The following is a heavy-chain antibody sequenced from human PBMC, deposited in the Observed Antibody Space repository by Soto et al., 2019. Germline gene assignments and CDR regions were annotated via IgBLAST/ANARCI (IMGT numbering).Heavy chain of an antibody. D-gene: IGHD2-2*02. CDR1: GFTFSTYS. CDR2: ISSRSDI. CDR3: AREYTAWPLAYGLDV. V-gene: IGHV3-21*01. Sequence: PGGSLRLSCVVSGFTFSTYSINWVRQAPGKGLEWASSISSRSDIYYADSVKGRFTISRDNAKNSVSLQMNSLRAEDTAVYYCAREYTAWPLAYGLDVWGQGTTVTVSS. J-gene: IGHJ6*02.